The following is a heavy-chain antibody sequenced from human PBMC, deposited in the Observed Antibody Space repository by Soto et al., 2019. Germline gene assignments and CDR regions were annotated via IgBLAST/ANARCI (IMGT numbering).Heavy chain of an antibody. Sequence: QVQLVQSGAEVKKPGASVKVSCKASGYTFTNYAMHWVRQAPGQRPEWMGWINAGNGNTKFSQRFQGRVTITRDTSANIAYMELSSLTSEDTAVYYCARAGFCSTTSGSDDFDIWGQGTMVTVSS. CDR2: INAGNGNT. V-gene: IGHV1-3*01. CDR1: GYTFTNYA. D-gene: IGHD2-2*01. CDR3: ARAGFCSTTSGSDDFDI. J-gene: IGHJ3*02.